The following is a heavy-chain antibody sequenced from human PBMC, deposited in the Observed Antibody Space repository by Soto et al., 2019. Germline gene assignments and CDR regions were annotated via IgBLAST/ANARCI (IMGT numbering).Heavy chain of an antibody. J-gene: IGHJ4*02. CDR1: GGSISSSNW. CDR3: ARGPPFYSSGWYRFDY. Sequence: QVQLQESGPGLVKPSGTLSLTCAVSGGSISSSNWWSLVRQPPGKGLEWIGEIYHSGSTNYNPSLKRRVTISVDKSKNQFSLKLSSVTAADTAVYYCARGPPFYSSGWYRFDYWGQGTLVTVSS. D-gene: IGHD6-19*01. V-gene: IGHV4-4*02. CDR2: IYHSGST.